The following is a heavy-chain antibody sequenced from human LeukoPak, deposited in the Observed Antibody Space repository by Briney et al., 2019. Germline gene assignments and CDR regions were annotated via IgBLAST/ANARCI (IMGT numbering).Heavy chain of an antibody. CDR3: TSDDIVVVPAASN. D-gene: IGHD2-2*01. V-gene: IGHV3-73*01. Sequence: GGSLKLSCAASGFTFSGSAMHWVRQASGKGLEWVGRIRSKANSYATAYAASVKGRFTISRDDSKNTAYLQMNSLKAEDTAVYYCTSDDIVVVPAASNWGQGTLVTVSS. CDR1: GFTFSGSA. J-gene: IGHJ4*02. CDR2: IRSKANSYAT.